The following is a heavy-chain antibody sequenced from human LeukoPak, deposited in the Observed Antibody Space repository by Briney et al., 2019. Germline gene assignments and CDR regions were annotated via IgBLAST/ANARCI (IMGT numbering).Heavy chain of an antibody. D-gene: IGHD3-9*01. CDR3: AKGKGEYDVLTGRYYYYGMDV. CDR1: GFPFSNYA. J-gene: IGHJ6*02. Sequence: GGSLRLSCAASGFPFSNYAMTWVRQAPGKGLEWVSAISGSGGSTYYADSVKGRFTISRDNSKNTLYVRMNILRAEDTAVYYCAKGKGEYDVLTGRYYYYGMDVWGQGTTVTVSS. V-gene: IGHV3-23*01. CDR2: ISGSGGST.